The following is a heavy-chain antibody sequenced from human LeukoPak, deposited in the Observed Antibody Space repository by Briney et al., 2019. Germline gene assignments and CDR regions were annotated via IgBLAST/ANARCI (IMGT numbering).Heavy chain of an antibody. CDR3: TIGAYYYGSDSYRGYYFDY. CDR2: LKSKTHDETT. J-gene: IGHJ4*02. V-gene: IGHV3-15*01. D-gene: IGHD3-10*01. Sequence: GGSLRLSCAASGFTFTNVWMTWVRQAPGKGLEWVGRLKSKTHDETTDYAAPVKGRFTISRDDSKKTVYPQMNSLKTEDTAVYYCTIGAYYYGSDSYRGYYFDYWGQGTLVTVSS. CDR1: GFTFTNVW.